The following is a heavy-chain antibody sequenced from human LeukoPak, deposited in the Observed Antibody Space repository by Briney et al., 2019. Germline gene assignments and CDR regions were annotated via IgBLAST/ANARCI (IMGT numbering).Heavy chain of an antibody. V-gene: IGHV1-69*05. J-gene: IGHJ6*03. Sequence: GASVKVSCKAPGGTFGSYAISWVRQAPGQGLEWMGGIIPIFGTANYAQKFQGRATITTDESTSTAYMELSSLRSEDTAVYYCARGSGSYAVLYYYYYYMDVWGKGTTVTVSS. CDR1: GGTFGSYA. D-gene: IGHD1-26*01. CDR3: ARGSGSYAVLYYYYYYMDV. CDR2: IIPIFGTA.